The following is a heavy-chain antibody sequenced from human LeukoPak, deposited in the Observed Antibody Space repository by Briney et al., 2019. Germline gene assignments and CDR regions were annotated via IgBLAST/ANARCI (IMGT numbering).Heavy chain of an antibody. J-gene: IGHJ6*02. V-gene: IGHV1-2*02. CDR2: INPNSGGT. CDR3: ASERVRNHYYYGMDV. CDR1: GYTFTGYY. D-gene: IGHD1-14*01. Sequence: ASVKVSCKASGYTFTGYYMHWVRQAPGQGLEWMGWINPNSGGTNYAQKFQGRVTMTRDTSISTAYMELSRLRSDDTAVYYCASERVRNHYYYGMDVWGQGTTVTVSS.